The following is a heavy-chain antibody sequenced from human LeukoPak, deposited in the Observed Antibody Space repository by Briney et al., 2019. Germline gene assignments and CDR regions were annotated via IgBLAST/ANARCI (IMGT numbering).Heavy chain of an antibody. CDR1: GFTFSSYA. J-gene: IGHJ3*02. CDR2: ISYDGSNK. V-gene: IGHV3-30-3*01. Sequence: GGSLRLSCAASGFTFSSYAMHWVRQAPGKGLEWVAVISYDGSNKYYADSVKGRFTISRDNSKNTLYLQMNSLRAEDTAVYYCARDRQVAVAGTAFDIWGQGTMVTVSS. CDR3: ARDRQVAVAGTAFDI. D-gene: IGHD6-19*01.